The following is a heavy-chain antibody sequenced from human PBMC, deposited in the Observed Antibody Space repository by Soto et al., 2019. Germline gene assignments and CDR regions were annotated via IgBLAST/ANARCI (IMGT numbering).Heavy chain of an antibody. CDR3: ARIQRHAAMGHFDY. CDR1: GGSIGNVDYY. CDR2: IFHLGTT. V-gene: IGHV4-30-4*01. J-gene: IGHJ4*02. Sequence: QVQLQESGPGLVKHSQTLSLTCTVSGGSIGNVDYYWSWIRQPPGKGLEWIGYIFHLGTTDYNPSLKSRINLSIDTSKNQFSLNLTSVTAADTAVYYCARIQRHAAMGHFDYWGQGTLVTVSS. D-gene: IGHD5-18*01.